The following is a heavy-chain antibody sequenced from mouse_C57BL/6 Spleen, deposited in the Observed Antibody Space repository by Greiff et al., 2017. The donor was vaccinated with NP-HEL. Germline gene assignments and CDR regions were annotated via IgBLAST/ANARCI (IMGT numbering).Heavy chain of an antibody. Sequence: QVQLKQSGPELVKPGASVKISCKASGYTFTSYYINWVKQRPGQGLEWIGWIYPGSGNTKYNEKFKGKATLTVDTSSSTAYMQLSSLTSEDSAVYYCAGNYYGSSYDYWGQGTTLTVSS. D-gene: IGHD1-1*01. V-gene: IGHV1-66*01. CDR2: IYPGSGNT. CDR3: AGNYYGSSYDY. CDR1: GYTFTSYY. J-gene: IGHJ2*01.